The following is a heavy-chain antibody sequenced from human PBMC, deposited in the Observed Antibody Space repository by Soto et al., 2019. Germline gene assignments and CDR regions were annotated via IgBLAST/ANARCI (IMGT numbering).Heavy chain of an antibody. CDR3: AMNGQPPSFYYGMDV. Sequence: QGQLVQSGGEVKKPGASVKVSCKASGYTFTRYGISWVRQAPGQGLEWMGWISGYNGDTKYAQKFQGRVTMTEDTSTTTAYMEMRSLTSDDRAVYYCAMNGQPPSFYYGMDVWGQGTTVSVSS. J-gene: IGHJ6*02. D-gene: IGHD2-8*01. V-gene: IGHV1-18*01. CDR1: GYTFTRYG. CDR2: ISGYNGDT.